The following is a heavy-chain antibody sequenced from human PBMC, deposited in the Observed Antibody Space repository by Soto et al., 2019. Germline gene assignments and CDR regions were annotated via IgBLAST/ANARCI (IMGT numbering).Heavy chain of an antibody. J-gene: IGHJ3*02. CDR3: ARGTWIVRGLIPDAFDI. V-gene: IGHV3-66*01. Sequence: EVQLVESGGGLVQPGGSLRLSCAASGFTVSSHYINWVRQAPGKGLDWVSVIYNSGTSFYADSVKGRFTVSRDTAKNPVFLQMSSLRAEDTAVYFCARGTWIVRGLIPDAFDIWGQGTMVTVSS. D-gene: IGHD3-10*01. CDR1: GFTVSSHY. CDR2: IYNSGTS.